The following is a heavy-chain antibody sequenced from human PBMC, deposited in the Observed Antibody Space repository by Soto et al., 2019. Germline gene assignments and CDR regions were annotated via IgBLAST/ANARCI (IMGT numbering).Heavy chain of an antibody. D-gene: IGHD6-13*01. CDR2: MNPNSGNT. CDR1: GYTFTSYD. Sequence: ASVKVSCKASGYTFTSYDINWVRQATGQGLEWMGWMNPNSGNTGYAQKFQGRVTMTRNTSISTAYMELSSLRSEDTAVYYCARWAYSSSWYYYYGMDVCGQGTPVTVSS. J-gene: IGHJ6*02. CDR3: ARWAYSSSWYYYYGMDV. V-gene: IGHV1-8*01.